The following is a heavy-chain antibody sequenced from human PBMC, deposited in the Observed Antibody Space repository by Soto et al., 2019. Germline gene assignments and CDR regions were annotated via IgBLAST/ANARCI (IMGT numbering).Heavy chain of an antibody. D-gene: IGHD3-3*01. CDR2: ISSSGSTI. CDR3: ARDDSYYDFWSGYYARKSPVDY. J-gene: IGHJ4*02. CDR1: GFTFSDYY. V-gene: IGHV3-11*01. Sequence: GGSLRLSCAASGFTFSDYYMSWIRQAPGKGLEWVSYISSSGSTIYYADSVKGRFTISRDNAKNSLYLQMNSLRAEDTAVYYCARDDSYYDFWSGYYARKSPVDYWGQGTLVTVSS.